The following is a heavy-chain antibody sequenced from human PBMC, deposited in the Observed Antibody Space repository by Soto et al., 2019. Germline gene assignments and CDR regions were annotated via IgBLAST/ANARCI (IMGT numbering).Heavy chain of an antibody. CDR1: GGSISSYY. CDR2: IYYSGST. Sequence: SETLSLTCTVSGGSISSYYWSWIRQPPGKGLEWIGYIYYSGSTNYNPSLKSRVTISVDTSKNQFSLKLSSVTAADTAVYYCARDLDHYDILTGPYYYGMDVWGQGTTVTVSS. D-gene: IGHD3-9*01. CDR3: ARDLDHYDILTGPYYYGMDV. J-gene: IGHJ6*02. V-gene: IGHV4-59*01.